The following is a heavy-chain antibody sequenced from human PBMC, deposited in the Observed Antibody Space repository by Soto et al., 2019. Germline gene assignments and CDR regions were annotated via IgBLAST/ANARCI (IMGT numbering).Heavy chain of an antibody. D-gene: IGHD2-21*01. Sequence: ASVKVSCQTSGYTYTFYAMHWVRQATGQRLEWMGWINAGNGNTKYSQSFQGRVTITRDTSANTAYMELSSLRSEDTAVYYCARGYRLRGVAIYYLAYWGKGTLVTVSS. CDR2: INAGNGNT. V-gene: IGHV1-3*01. CDR3: ARGYRLRGVAIYYLAY. J-gene: IGHJ4*02. CDR1: GYTYTFYA.